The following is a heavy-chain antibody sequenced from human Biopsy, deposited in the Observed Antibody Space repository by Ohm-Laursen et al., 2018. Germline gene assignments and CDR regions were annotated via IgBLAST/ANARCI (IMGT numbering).Heavy chain of an antibody. Sequence: ASVKVSCKPSGFSFTGYYIHWVRQAPGQGLEWMGWINPKSGDTDYPQNFQGRVSTTRDTSISTAYMDLSRLRSDDTAVYYCARGRRHCSGTCSRWYFDLWGRGTLVTVSS. D-gene: IGHD2-2*01. V-gene: IGHV1-2*02. CDR2: INPKSGDT. J-gene: IGHJ2*01. CDR3: ARGRRHCSGTCSRWYFDL. CDR1: GFSFTGYY.